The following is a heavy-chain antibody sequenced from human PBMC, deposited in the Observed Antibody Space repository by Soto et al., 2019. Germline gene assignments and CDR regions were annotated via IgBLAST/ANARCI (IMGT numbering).Heavy chain of an antibody. V-gene: IGHV1-69*13. Sequence: GASVKVSCKASGYTFTSYGISWVRQAPGQGLEWMGGIIPIFGTANYAQKFQGRVTITADESTSTAYMELSSLRSEDTAVYYCARPDIVLVPAATRPPPYYYYGMDVWGQGTTVTVSS. CDR1: GYTFTSYG. D-gene: IGHD2-2*01. J-gene: IGHJ6*02. CDR2: IIPIFGTA. CDR3: ARPDIVLVPAATRPPPYYYYGMDV.